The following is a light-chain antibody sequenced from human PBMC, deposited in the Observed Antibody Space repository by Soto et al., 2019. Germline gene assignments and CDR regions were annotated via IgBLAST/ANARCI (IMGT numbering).Light chain of an antibody. Sequence: QAVVTQPPSTSGTPGQRVTISCSGSSSNIGRDYVYWFQQLPGTAPKLLIYTNNQRPSGVPDRFSGSKSGTSASLAISGLRPEDEAEYYCAVWDDSLSGWVFGGGTKLTVL. V-gene: IGLV1-47*02. CDR2: TNN. J-gene: IGLJ3*02. CDR1: SSNIGRDY. CDR3: AVWDDSLSGWV.